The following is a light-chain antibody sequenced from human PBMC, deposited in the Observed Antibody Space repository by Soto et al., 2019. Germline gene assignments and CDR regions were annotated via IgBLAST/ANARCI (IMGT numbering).Light chain of an antibody. CDR2: DDS. CDR1: NIGSKS. J-gene: IGLJ1*01. V-gene: IGLV3-21*02. Sequence: SYELTQPPSVSVAPGQTARITCGGNNIGSKSVHWYQQKPGQAPVLVVYDDSDRPSGIPERFSGSNSGNTATLTISRVEDGDEADYYCQVWDISSDHYVFGTGTKVTVL. CDR3: QVWDISSDHYV.